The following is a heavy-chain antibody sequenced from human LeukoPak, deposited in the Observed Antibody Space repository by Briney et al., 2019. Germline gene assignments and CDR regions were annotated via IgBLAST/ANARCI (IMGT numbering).Heavy chain of an antibody. CDR1: GFTFSSYA. D-gene: IGHD2-2*01. V-gene: IGHV3-23*01. J-gene: IGHJ6*02. CDR3: AKAAGTSSREYYYYGMDV. Sequence: PGGSLRLSCAASGFTFSSYAMSWVRQAPGKGLEWVSAISGSGGSTYYADSVKGRFTISRDNSKNTLYLQMNSLRAEDTAVYYCAKAAGTSSREYYYYGMDVWGQGTTVTVSS. CDR2: ISGSGGST.